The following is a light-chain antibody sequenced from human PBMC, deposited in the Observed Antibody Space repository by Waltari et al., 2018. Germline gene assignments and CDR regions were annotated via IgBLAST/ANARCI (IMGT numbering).Light chain of an antibody. CDR2: DAA. CDR3: QHRANWPLT. CDR1: QSIRSY. Sequence: EIVLTQSPAIVSSSPGARASLSCMASQSIRSYLAWYQQKPGQAPRLLIYDAANRAPDIPARLSGSGSGTDFTLTISSLEPEDSAVYYCQHRANWPLTFGGGTTVEIK. V-gene: IGKV3-11*01. J-gene: IGKJ4*01.